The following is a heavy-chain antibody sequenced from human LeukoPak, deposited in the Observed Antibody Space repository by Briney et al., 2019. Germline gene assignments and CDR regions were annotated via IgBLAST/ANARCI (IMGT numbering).Heavy chain of an antibody. V-gene: IGHV4-38-2*02. CDR1: GYSISRGYY. CDR3: ARRGVAWNPHAY. J-gene: IGHJ4*02. Sequence: SETLSLTCTVSGYSISRGYYWGWSRPPPGKGLEGIGSIYHSGSTYYNPSLKSRVTISVDTSKNQFSLKLSSVTAADTAVYYCARRGVAWNPHAYWGQGTLVTVSS. D-gene: IGHD1-1*01. CDR2: IYHSGST.